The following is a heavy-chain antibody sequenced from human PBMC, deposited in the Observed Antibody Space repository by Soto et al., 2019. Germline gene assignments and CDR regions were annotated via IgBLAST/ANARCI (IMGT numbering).Heavy chain of an antibody. J-gene: IGHJ3*02. CDR2: IGTIRDT. D-gene: IGHD6-19*01. Sequence: PGGSLRLSCAASGFTFSTYDMHWVRQATGKGLEWVSAIGTIRDTYYLDSVKGRFTISRENAKNSAYLQMNSLRDEDTAVYYCARDGAVAGSDAFDIWGQGTMVTVSS. CDR3: ARDGAVAGSDAFDI. V-gene: IGHV3-13*01. CDR1: GFTFSTYD.